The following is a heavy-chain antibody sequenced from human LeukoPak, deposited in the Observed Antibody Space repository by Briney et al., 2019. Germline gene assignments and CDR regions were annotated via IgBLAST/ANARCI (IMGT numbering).Heavy chain of an antibody. D-gene: IGHD3-9*01. CDR3: ARGFPENYDILTGYSPDYYYYYMDV. J-gene: IGHJ6*03. Sequence: AAVKVSCKASGYTFTGYYMHWVRQAPGQGLEWMGRINPNSGGTNYAQKFQGRVTMTRDTSISTAYMELSRLRSDDTPVYYCARGFPENYDILTGYSPDYYYYYMDVWGKGTTVTVSS. CDR1: GYTFTGYY. V-gene: IGHV1-2*06. CDR2: INPNSGGT.